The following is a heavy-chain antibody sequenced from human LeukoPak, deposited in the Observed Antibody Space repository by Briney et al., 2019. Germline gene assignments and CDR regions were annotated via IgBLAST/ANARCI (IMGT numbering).Heavy chain of an antibody. D-gene: IGHD3-3*01. CDR1: GYSISGGYY. V-gene: IGHV4-38-2*01. J-gene: IGHJ5*02. CDR3: ARLFGPSGFGVVLWFDP. Sequence: SETLSLTCAVSGYSISGGYYGGWIRQPPGKGLEWIGSIYHSGSTYYNPSLKSRVTISVDTSKNQFSLKLSSVTAADTAVYYCARLFGPSGFGVVLWFDPWGQGTLVTVSS. CDR2: IYHSGST.